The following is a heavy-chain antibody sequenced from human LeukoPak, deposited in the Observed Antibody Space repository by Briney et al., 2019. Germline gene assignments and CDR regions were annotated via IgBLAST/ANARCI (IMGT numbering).Heavy chain of an antibody. CDR1: GGSISSYY. CDR2: IYYSGST. Sequence: SETLSLTCTVSGGSISSYYWSWIRQPPGKGLEWVGQIYYSGSTNYNPSLKSRVTMSVDTSKNQFSLKLSSVTAADTAVYYCAREVLGYCSSTSCPKGAFDIWGQGTMVTVSS. D-gene: IGHD2-2*01. CDR3: AREVLGYCSSTSCPKGAFDI. V-gene: IGHV4-59*12. J-gene: IGHJ3*02.